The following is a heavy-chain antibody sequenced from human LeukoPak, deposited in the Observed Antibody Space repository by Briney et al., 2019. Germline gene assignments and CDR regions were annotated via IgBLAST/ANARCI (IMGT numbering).Heavy chain of an antibody. CDR1: GGSISSCY. D-gene: IGHD3-22*01. CDR3: ARGVEHYYDSSGYIY. CDR2: IYTSGST. V-gene: IGHV4-4*07. Sequence: PSETLSLICTVSGGSISSCYWSWIRQPAGKGLEWIGRIYTSGSTNYNPSLKSRVTMSVDTSKNQFSLKLSSVTAADTAVYYCARGVEHYYDSSGYIYWGQGTLVTVSS. J-gene: IGHJ4*02.